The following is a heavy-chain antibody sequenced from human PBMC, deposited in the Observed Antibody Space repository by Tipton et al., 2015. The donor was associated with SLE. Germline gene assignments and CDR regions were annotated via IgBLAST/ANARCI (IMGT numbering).Heavy chain of an antibody. Sequence: TLSLTCTVSGGSISSSSYYWGWIRQPPGKGLEWIGSIYYSGSTYYNPSLKSRVTISVDTSKNQFSLKLSSVTAADTAVYYCARHPRLMYYYGSGSYPNWFDPWGQGTLVTVSS. CDR1: GGSISSSSYY. J-gene: IGHJ5*02. D-gene: IGHD3-10*01. V-gene: IGHV4-39*07. CDR3: ARHPRLMYYYGSGSYPNWFDP. CDR2: IYYSGST.